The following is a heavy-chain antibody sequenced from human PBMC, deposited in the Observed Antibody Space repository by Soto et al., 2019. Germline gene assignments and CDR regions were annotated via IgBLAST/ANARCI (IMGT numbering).Heavy chain of an antibody. CDR2: IIPIFGTA. CDR3: ASPRYSSSSGRGIHYGMDV. Sequence: GASVKVSCKASGGTFSSYAISWVRQAPGQGLEWMGGIIPIFGTANYAQKFQGRVTITADESTSTAYMELSSLRSEDTAVYYCASPRYSSSSGRGIHYGMDVWGQGTTVTVSS. J-gene: IGHJ6*02. V-gene: IGHV1-69*13. CDR1: GGTFSSYA. D-gene: IGHD6-6*01.